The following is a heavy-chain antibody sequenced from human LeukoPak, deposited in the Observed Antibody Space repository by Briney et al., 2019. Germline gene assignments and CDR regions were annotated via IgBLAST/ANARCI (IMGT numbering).Heavy chain of an antibody. CDR2: TSFNGSHQ. Sequence: PGRSLRLSCAASGFTLSSYAMHWVRQAPGKGLEWVAVTSFNGSHQHYADSVKGRFTVSRDNSKNTLYLQVNSLSAEDTAVFYCAREGWTTVTKEAYFYMDVWGQGTTVTVA. J-gene: IGHJ6*03. CDR1: GFTLSSYA. D-gene: IGHD4-11*01. V-gene: IGHV3-30*04. CDR3: AREGWTTVTKEAYFYMDV.